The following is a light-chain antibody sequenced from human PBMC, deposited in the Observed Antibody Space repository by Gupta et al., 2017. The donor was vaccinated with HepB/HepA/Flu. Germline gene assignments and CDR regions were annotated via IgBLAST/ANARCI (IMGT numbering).Light chain of an antibody. CDR3: QQYGDSPWT. V-gene: IGKV3-20*01. J-gene: IGKJ1*01. CDR1: QIITPNY. Sequence: EIVLTQSPGALSLIPGERVTLSCRPSQIITPNYLAWYQQKPGQAPRLLIYGATNRATGIPDRFSGSGSGTNFTLTINGLAPDDSAVYHCQQYGDSPWTFGQGTKVEIK. CDR2: GAT.